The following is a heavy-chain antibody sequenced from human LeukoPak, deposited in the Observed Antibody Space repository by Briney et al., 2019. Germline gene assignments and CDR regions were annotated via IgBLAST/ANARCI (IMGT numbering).Heavy chain of an antibody. J-gene: IGHJ5*02. Sequence: SENLSLTCSVSGGSISGHWWTWVRQPPGEGLEWIGDILYSGSTNYNPSLKSRLSILVDTSTNQFSLKLNSVTAADTAMYYCTRRNTADASIDLWGQGILVIASS. D-gene: IGHD4-17*01. CDR1: GGSISGHW. CDR3: TRRNTADASIDL. CDR2: ILYSGST. V-gene: IGHV4-59*11.